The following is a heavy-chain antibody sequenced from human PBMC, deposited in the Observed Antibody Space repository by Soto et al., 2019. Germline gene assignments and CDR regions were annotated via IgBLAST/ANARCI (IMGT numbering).Heavy chain of an antibody. CDR1: GYTFSNYG. D-gene: IGHD2-2*01. CDR3: ARVVPGAEAWFGP. V-gene: IGHV1-18*01. CDR2: ISLYSDGA. Sequence: QVQLVQSGGEVKRPGASVKVSCKTSGYTFSNYGITSVRQAPGQPLEWLGWISLYSDGANYAQKFHGRVPMTTDTSTTTAYMELRSLRSDDTAVYYCARVVPGAEAWFGPWGQGTLFTVSS. J-gene: IGHJ5*02.